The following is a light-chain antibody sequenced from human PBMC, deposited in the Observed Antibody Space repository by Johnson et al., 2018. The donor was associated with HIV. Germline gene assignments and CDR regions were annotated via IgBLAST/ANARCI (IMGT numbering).Light chain of an antibody. J-gene: IGLJ1*01. V-gene: IGLV1-51*01. CDR2: DNN. Sequence: SVLTQPPSVSAAPGQKVTISCSGSSSNIGNNYVSWYQQLPRTAPKLLIYDNNKRPSGIPDRFSGSKSGTSATLGITGLQTGDEADYYCGTWDSSLSAGFYVVGTGTKVTVL. CDR1: SSNIGNNY. CDR3: GTWDSSLSAGFYV.